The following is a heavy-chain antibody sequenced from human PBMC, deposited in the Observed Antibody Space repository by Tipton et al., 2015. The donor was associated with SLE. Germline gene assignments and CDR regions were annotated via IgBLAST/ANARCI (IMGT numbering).Heavy chain of an antibody. CDR3: ARHFYNIGWKHFDN. V-gene: IGHV4-59*08. CDR2: IHHSGSI. CDR1: GGSISTYH. D-gene: IGHD6-19*01. J-gene: IGHJ4*02. Sequence: TLSLTCTISGGSISTYHWSWLRQSPGKGLEWIGYIHHSGSINYNPSLRSQVTMSMDTSQNQFSLKLSSVTAADTAVYYCARHFYNIGWKHFDNWGPGPLVPVSS.